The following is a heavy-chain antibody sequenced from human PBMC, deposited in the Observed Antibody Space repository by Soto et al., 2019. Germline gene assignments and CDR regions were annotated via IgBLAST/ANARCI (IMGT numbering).Heavy chain of an antibody. CDR3: AHKPAGLRFLEWLFFDY. CDR2: IYWDDDK. J-gene: IGHJ4*02. D-gene: IGHD3-3*01. CDR1: GFSLSTSGVG. V-gene: IGHV2-5*02. Sequence: QITLKESGPTLVKPTQTLTLTCTFSGFSLSTSGVGVGWIRQPPGKALEGLALIYWDDDKRYSPSLKSRLTITKDTSKNQVVLTMTNMDPVDTATYYCAHKPAGLRFLEWLFFDYWGQGTLVTVSS.